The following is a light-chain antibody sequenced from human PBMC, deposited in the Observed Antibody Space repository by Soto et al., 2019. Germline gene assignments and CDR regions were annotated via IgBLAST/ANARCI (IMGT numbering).Light chain of an antibody. CDR3: QQYGSSPWT. CDR1: QNVANY. Sequence: VLTQNPAKLSLSTGERATLSCRASQNVANYLDWYQQKPGQSPRLLIYGASSRATGIPDRCSGSGSRTDCTLTIGRLEPEDVTVDCCQQYGSSPWTFGQGTQVDI. J-gene: IGKJ1*01. CDR2: GAS. V-gene: IGKV3-20*01.